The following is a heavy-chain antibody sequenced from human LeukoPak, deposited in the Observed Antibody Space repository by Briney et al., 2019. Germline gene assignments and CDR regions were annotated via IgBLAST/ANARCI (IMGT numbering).Heavy chain of an antibody. J-gene: IGHJ6*02. CDR1: GFTFSSYA. Sequence: GGSLRLSCAASGFTFSSYAMSWVRQAPGKGLEWVSAISGSGGSTYYADSVKGRFTISRDNSKNTLYLQMNSLRAEDTAVYYCTQPGRGSGSYDSRDYYYTMDVWGQGTPVTVSS. CDR2: ISGSGGST. V-gene: IGHV3-23*01. D-gene: IGHD1-26*01. CDR3: TQPGRGSGSYDSRDYYYTMDV.